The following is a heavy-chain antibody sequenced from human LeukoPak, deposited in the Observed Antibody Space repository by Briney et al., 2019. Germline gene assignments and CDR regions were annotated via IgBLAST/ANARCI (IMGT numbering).Heavy chain of an antibody. CDR2: ISYDGSNK. CDR1: GFTFSSYA. J-gene: IGHJ4*02. Sequence: PGGSLRLSCAASGFTFSSYAMHWVRQAPGKGLEWVAVISYDGSNKYYADSVKGRFTISRDNSENTLYLQMNSLRAEDTAVYYCARDGPEQQLVYFDYWGQGTLVTVSS. CDR3: ARDGPEQQLVYFDY. D-gene: IGHD6-13*01. V-gene: IGHV3-30-3*01.